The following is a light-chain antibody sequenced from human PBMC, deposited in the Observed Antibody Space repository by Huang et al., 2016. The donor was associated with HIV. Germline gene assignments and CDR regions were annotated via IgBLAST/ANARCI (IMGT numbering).Light chain of an antibody. CDR2: GAS. J-gene: IGKJ1*01. CDR1: QRVSDN. V-gene: IGKV3D-15*01. Sequence: EIVMTQSPATLSVSPVERATLSCRASQRVSDNVAWYKQDSGQAPRLVIYGASSRATGIPARVSGSGSGTEFTLTISSLQSEDFGVYWCLQYNTWPRTFGQGTKVEV. CDR3: LQYNTWPRT.